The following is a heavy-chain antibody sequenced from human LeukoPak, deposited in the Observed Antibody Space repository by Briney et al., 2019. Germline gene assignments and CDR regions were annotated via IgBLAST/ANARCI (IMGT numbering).Heavy chain of an antibody. CDR3: ARGHPYCSGGSCYSGNYYYGMDV. D-gene: IGHD2-15*01. Sequence: PSETLSLTCTVSGGSISNYYWSWIRQPPRKGLEWIGYIYYSGSTNYNPSLKSRVTISVDTSKNQFSLKLSSVTAADTAVYYCARGHPYCSGGSCYSGNYYYGMDVWGQGTTVTVSS. CDR2: IYYSGST. J-gene: IGHJ6*02. CDR1: GGSISNYY. V-gene: IGHV4-59*12.